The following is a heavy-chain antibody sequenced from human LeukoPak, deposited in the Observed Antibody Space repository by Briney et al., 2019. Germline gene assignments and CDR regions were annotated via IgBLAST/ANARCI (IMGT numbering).Heavy chain of an antibody. V-gene: IGHV4-39*07. Sequence: TSETLSLTCTVSGGSISSTTDSWGWIRQPPGKGLERIGSIYDSGRSYYKVSLKSRVTMSVDTSKNQFSLRLSSVTAADTAVYYCARAPVSTAYLHFYSMDVWGKGTTVTVSS. J-gene: IGHJ6*03. D-gene: IGHD3-16*01. CDR3: ARAPVSTAYLHFYSMDV. CDR2: IYDSGRS. CDR1: GGSISSTTDS.